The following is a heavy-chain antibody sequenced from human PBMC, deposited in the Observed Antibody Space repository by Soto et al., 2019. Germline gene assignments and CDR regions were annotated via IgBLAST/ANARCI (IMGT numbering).Heavy chain of an antibody. D-gene: IGHD3-22*01. Sequence: VQLVESGGGVVQPGRSLRLSCATSGFTFSNYPMHWVRQAPGKGLEWVSGISWNSGSIGYADSVKGRFTISRDNAKNSLYLQMNSLRAEDTALYYCAKASHYDSSGYCVDYWGQGTLVTVSS. CDR1: GFTFSNYP. CDR3: AKASHYDSSGYCVDY. CDR2: ISWNSGSI. J-gene: IGHJ4*02. V-gene: IGHV3-9*01.